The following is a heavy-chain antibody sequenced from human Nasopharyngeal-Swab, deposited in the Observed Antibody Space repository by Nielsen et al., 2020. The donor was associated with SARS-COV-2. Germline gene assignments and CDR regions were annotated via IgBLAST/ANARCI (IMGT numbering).Heavy chain of an antibody. V-gene: IGHV1-69*10. D-gene: IGHD3-22*01. Sequence: SVKVSCKASGYTFTSYGISWVRQAPGQGLEWMGGIIPILGIANYAQKFQGRVTITADKSTSTAYMELSSLRSEDTAVYYCARDRAPYYYDSSGNDAFDIWGQGTMVTVSS. CDR3: ARDRAPYYYDSSGNDAFDI. J-gene: IGHJ3*02. CDR1: GYTFTSYG. CDR2: IIPILGIA.